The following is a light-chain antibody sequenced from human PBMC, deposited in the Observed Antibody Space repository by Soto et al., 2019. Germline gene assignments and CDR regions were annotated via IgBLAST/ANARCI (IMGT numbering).Light chain of an antibody. V-gene: IGKV3-11*01. Sequence: EIVLTQSPATLSLSPGERATLSCRTSQSVSTNFAWYQQKPGRAPRLLIYGASNRATGIPARFIGSGSGTDFTLTISRLEPEDFAVYYCQQRSNWPITFGQGTRLEIK. J-gene: IGKJ5*01. CDR2: GAS. CDR1: QSVSTN. CDR3: QQRSNWPIT.